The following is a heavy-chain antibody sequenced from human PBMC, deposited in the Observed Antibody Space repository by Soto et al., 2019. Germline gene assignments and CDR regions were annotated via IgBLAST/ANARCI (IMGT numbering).Heavy chain of an antibody. D-gene: IGHD3-16*01. V-gene: IGHV3-11*01. CDR2: ISNSGSTI. J-gene: IGHJ5*02. CDR1: GFTVSNYY. CDR3: ARLYGAPWGGFDP. Sequence: QVQVVESGGGLVKPGGSLRLSCAASGFTVSNYYMSWIRQAPGKGLEWVSYISNSGSTIYYADSVKGGFTISRDNAKNSLYLQMNSLRAEDAAVYYCARLYGAPWGGFDPWGQGTLVTVSS.